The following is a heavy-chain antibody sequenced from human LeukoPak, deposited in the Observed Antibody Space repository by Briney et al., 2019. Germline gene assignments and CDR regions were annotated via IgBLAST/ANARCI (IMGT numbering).Heavy chain of an antibody. D-gene: IGHD3-10*01. CDR3: AKDMPRGQRITMVRGVKVGYYYYGMDV. V-gene: IGHV3-43*02. J-gene: IGHJ6*02. CDR1: GFTFDDYA. Sequence: PGGSLRLSCAASGFTFDDYAMHWVRHAPGKGLEWVSLISGDGGSTYYADSVKGRFTISRDNSKNSLYLQMNSLRTEDTALYYCAKDMPRGQRITMVRGVKVGYYYYGMDVWGQGTTVTVSS. CDR2: ISGDGGST.